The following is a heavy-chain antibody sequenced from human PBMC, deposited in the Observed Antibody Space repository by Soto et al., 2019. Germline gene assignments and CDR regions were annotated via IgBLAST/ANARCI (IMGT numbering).Heavy chain of an antibody. CDR2: IYYSGST. D-gene: IGHD6-6*01. J-gene: IGHJ4*02. CDR1: GGSISSSSYY. CDR3: ARRTGSSTYYFDY. V-gene: IGHV4-39*01. Sequence: PSETLSLTCTVSGGSISSSSYYWGWIRQPPGKGLEWIGSIYYSGSTYYNPSLKSRVTISVDTSKNQFSLKLSSVTAADTAVYYCARRTGSSTYYFDYWGQGALVTSPQ.